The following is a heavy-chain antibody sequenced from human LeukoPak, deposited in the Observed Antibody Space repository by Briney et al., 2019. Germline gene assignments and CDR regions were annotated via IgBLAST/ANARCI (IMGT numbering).Heavy chain of an antibody. CDR2: TYYRSKWYS. V-gene: IGHV6-1*01. J-gene: IGHJ4*02. Sequence: PSRSLSLTCAISGDSVSSNSAAWNWIRQSPSRGLEWLGLTYYRSKWYSDYAVSVKSRITINPDTSKNQFYLQLNSVTPEDTAVYYCARAPGQWLAYFDYWGQGTLVTVS. D-gene: IGHD6-19*01. CDR1: GDSVSSNSAA. CDR3: ARAPGQWLAYFDY.